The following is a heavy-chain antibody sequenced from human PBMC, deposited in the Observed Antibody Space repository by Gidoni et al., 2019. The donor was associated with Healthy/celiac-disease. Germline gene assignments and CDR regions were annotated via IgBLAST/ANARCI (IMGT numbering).Heavy chain of an antibody. CDR1: GGSISSSSYY. J-gene: IGHJ6*02. Sequence: QLQLQESGPGLVKPSETLSLTCTVSGGSISSSSYYWGWIRQPPGKGLEWIGSIYYSGSTYYNPSLKSRVTISVDTSKNQFSLKLSSVTAADTAVYYCARAYGSGPPPYGMDVWGQGTTVTVSS. V-gene: IGHV4-39*01. D-gene: IGHD3-10*01. CDR3: ARAYGSGPPPYGMDV. CDR2: IYYSGST.